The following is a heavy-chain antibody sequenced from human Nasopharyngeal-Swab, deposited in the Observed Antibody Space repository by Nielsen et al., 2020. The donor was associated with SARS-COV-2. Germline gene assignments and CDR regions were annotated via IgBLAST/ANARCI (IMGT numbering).Heavy chain of an antibody. D-gene: IGHD3-22*01. CDR1: GFTFSSYW. CDR3: ARDQYYDSSGYYYYGMDV. J-gene: IGHJ6*02. CDR2: IKQDGSEK. V-gene: IGHV3-7*01. Sequence: GGSLRLSCAASGFTFSSYWMSWVRQAPGKGLEWVANIKQDGSEKYYVDSVKGRFTISRDNAKNSLYLQMNSLRADDTAVYYCARDQYYDSSGYYYYGMDVWGQGTTVTVSS.